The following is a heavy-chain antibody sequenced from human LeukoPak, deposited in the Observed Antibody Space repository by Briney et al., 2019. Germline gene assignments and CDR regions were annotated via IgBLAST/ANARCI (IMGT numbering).Heavy chain of an antibody. J-gene: IGHJ2*01. CDR2: IYYSGST. CDR3: ARDRNYYDSSGYPGGYPTLNWYFDL. Sequence: SETLSLTCTVSGGSISSSSYYWRWIRQPPGKGLEWIGSIYYSGSTYYNPSLKSRVTISVDTSKNQFSLKLSSVTAADTAVYYCARDRNYYDSSGYPGGYPTLNWYFDLWGRGTLVTVSS. D-gene: IGHD3-22*01. V-gene: IGHV4-39*07. CDR1: GGSISSSSYY.